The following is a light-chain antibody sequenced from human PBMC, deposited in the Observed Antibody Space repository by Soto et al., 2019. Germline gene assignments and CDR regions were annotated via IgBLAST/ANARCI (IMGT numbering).Light chain of an antibody. CDR1: RGIYNN. Sequence: DVQVTQSPASLSASVGDRVNISCRTSRGIYNNLAWYQQKSGQIPKLLINAASSLQSGVPSRFSGSGSGTDFTLSISSLQPEDVATYYCQKYDSAPRTFGQGTKVEIK. V-gene: IGKV1-27*01. CDR3: QKYDSAPRT. CDR2: AAS. J-gene: IGKJ1*01.